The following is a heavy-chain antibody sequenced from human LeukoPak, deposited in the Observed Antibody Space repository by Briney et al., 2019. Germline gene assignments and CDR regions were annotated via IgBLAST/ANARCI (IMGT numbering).Heavy chain of an antibody. CDR3: AKGSYYDILTGYYEFDY. Sequence: PGRSLRLSCAASAFTFDDYAMHWVRQAPGKGLEWVSGISWNSGSIGYADSVKGRFTISRDNAKNSLYLQMNSLRAEDTALYYCAKGSYYDILTGYYEFDYWGQGTLVTVSS. CDR1: AFTFDDYA. CDR2: ISWNSGSI. J-gene: IGHJ4*02. V-gene: IGHV3-9*01. D-gene: IGHD3-9*01.